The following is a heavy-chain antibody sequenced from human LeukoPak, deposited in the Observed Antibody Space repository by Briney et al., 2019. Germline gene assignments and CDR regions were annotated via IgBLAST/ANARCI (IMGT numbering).Heavy chain of an antibody. V-gene: IGHV1-2*02. CDR1: GYTFSAFY. D-gene: IGHD6-19*01. J-gene: IGHJ4*02. CDR2: VNPNSGGT. CDR3: ARVGSGWYRQPSY. Sequence: APVKVSCKTSGYTFSAFYMHWVRQAPGQGPEWMGWVNPNSGGTNYAQKFQGRVTMTRDTSISTAYMELSGLRSDDTAVYYCARVGSGWYRQPSYWGQGTLVTVSS.